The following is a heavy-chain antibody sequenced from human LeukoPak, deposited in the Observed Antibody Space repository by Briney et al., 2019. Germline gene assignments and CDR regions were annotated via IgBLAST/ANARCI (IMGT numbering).Heavy chain of an antibody. Sequence: PSETLSLTRTVSGGSISSYYWNWIRQPPGKGLEWIGYIYYSGSTNYNPSLKSRVTISVDPSKNQFSLKLSSVTAADTAVYYCAGRLWRRDGYNLSAFDIWGQGTMVTVSS. CDR3: AGRLWRRDGYNLSAFDI. D-gene: IGHD5-24*01. CDR1: GGSISSYY. V-gene: IGHV4-59*01. J-gene: IGHJ3*02. CDR2: IYYSGST.